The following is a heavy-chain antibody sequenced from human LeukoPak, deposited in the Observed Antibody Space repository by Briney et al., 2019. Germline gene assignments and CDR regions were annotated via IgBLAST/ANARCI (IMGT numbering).Heavy chain of an antibody. V-gene: IGHV1-24*01. CDR1: GYTLTELS. Sequence: ASVKVSCKVSGYTLTELSMHWVRQAPGKGLHRMGGFDPEDGETIYAQKFQGRVTMTEDTSTDTAYMELRSLRSDDTAVYYCARESGYDIPGRGFDPWGQGTLVTVSS. J-gene: IGHJ5*02. CDR2: FDPEDGET. D-gene: IGHD5-12*01. CDR3: ARESGYDIPGRGFDP.